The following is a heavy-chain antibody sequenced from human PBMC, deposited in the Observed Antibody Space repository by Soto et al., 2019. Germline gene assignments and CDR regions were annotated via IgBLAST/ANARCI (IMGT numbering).Heavy chain of an antibody. V-gene: IGHV3-33*01. CDR2: IWYDGSNK. J-gene: IGHJ3*02. CDR1: GFTFSSYG. D-gene: IGHD3-22*01. Sequence: GGSLRLSCAASGFTFSSYGMHWVRQAPGKGLEWVAVIWYDGSNKYYADSVKGRFTISRDNSKNTLYLQMNSLRAEDTAVYYYASDVYYDSSGYYYVGDAFDIWGQGTMVTVSS. CDR3: ASDVYYDSSGYYYVGDAFDI.